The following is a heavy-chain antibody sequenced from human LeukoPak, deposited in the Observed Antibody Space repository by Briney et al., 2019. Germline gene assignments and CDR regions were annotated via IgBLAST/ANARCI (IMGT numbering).Heavy chain of an antibody. Sequence: GGSLRLSCAASGFTFSSYSMNWVRQAPGKGLEWVSSISSSSSYIYYADSVKGRFTISRDNAKNSLCLQMNSLRAEDTAVHYCARTSAAAGGYWGQGTLVTVSS. CDR2: ISSSSSYI. J-gene: IGHJ4*02. V-gene: IGHV3-21*01. CDR3: ARTSAAAGGY. CDR1: GFTFSSYS. D-gene: IGHD6-13*01.